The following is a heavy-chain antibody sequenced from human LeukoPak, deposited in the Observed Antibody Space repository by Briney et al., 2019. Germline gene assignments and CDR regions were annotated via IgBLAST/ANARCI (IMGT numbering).Heavy chain of an antibody. CDR1: GGSISSSSYY. J-gene: IGHJ4*02. V-gene: IGHV4-39*01. CDR3: AGSGIAAAGVDY. D-gene: IGHD6-13*01. Sequence: SETLSLTCTVSGGSISSSSYYWGWIRQPPGKGLEWIGSIYYSGSTYYTPSLNSRVTISVDTSKNQFSLKLSSVTAADTAVYYCAGSGIAAAGVDYWGQGTLVTVSS. CDR2: IYYSGST.